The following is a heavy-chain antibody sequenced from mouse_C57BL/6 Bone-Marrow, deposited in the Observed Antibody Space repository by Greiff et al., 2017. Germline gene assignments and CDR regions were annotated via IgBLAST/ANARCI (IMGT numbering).Heavy chain of an antibody. D-gene: IGHD2-4*01. CDR1: EYEFPSHD. CDR3: ARQMGLRRRGYAMDY. CDR2: INSDGGST. V-gene: IGHV5-2*03. J-gene: IGHJ4*01. Sequence: EVKLVESGGGLVQPGESLKLSCESNEYEFPSHDMSWVRKTPEKRLELVAAINSDGGSTYYPDTMERRFIISRDNTKKTLYLQMSSLRSEDTALYYCARQMGLRRRGYAMDYWGQGTSVTGSS.